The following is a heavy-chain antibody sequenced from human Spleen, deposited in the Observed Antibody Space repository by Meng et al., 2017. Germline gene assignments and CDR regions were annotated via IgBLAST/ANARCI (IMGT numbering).Heavy chain of an antibody. D-gene: IGHD6-19*01. CDR2: IYHGGDT. Sequence: QGPGLGRVKPSGTLSLTCVVSGGSISSIDWWSWVRQPPGKGLEWIGEIYHGGDTNYNPSLKSRVTIAIDKSKNQFSLKLTSVTAADTAVYYCASWIYSCGWQWGQGALVTVSS. J-gene: IGHJ4*02. CDR3: ASWIYSCGWQ. V-gene: IGHV4/OR15-8*02. CDR1: GGSISSIDW.